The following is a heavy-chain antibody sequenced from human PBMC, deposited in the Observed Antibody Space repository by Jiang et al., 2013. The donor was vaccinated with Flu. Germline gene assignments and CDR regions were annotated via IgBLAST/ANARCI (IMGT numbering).Heavy chain of an antibody. V-gene: IGHV3-23*01. Sequence: VQLLESGGGLVQPGGSLRLSCAASGFTFSSYAMSWVRQAPGKGLEWVSAISGSGGSTYYADSVKGRFTISRDNSKNTLYLQMNSLRAEDTAVYYCAKGGYCSSTSCYTGAFDIWGQGTMVTVSS. D-gene: IGHD2-2*02. CDR2: ISGSGGST. J-gene: IGHJ3*02. CDR1: GFTFSSYA. CDR3: AKGGYCSSTSCYTGAFDI.